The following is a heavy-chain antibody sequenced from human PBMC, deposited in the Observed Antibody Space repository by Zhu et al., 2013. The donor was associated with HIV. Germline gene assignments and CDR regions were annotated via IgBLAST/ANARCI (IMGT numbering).Heavy chain of an antibody. V-gene: IGHV1-46*01. J-gene: IGHJ4*02. Sequence: QVQLVQSGAEVKKPGASVKVSCKASGYTFTSYYFHWVRQAPGQGLEWMGVINPSGDTTSYAQKFQDRLTVTRDTSTSTLYMELSSLTSEDTAVYYCASITVTSYYWGQGTLVTVSS. D-gene: IGHD4-17*01. CDR1: GYTFTSYY. CDR3: ASITVTSYY. CDR2: INPSGDTT.